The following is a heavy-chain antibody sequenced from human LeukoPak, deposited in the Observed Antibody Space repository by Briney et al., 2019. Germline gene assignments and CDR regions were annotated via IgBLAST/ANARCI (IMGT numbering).Heavy chain of an antibody. J-gene: IGHJ4*02. D-gene: IGHD3-22*01. Sequence: ASVKVSCKPSGYTFTGYYIPWVRQAPGQGLEWMGWINPNSGGTNYAQKFQGRVTMTRDTSISTAYMELRRLRSDDRAVYYCARGPPTIVVVINTAEFDSWGQGTLVTVSS. CDR3: ARGPPTIVVVINTAEFDS. V-gene: IGHV1-2*02. CDR1: GYTFTGYY. CDR2: INPNSGGT.